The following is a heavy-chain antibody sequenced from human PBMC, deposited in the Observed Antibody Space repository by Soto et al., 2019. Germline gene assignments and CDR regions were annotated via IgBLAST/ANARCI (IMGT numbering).Heavy chain of an antibody. CDR3: ARDLSLNSGWYNHFYYYDGMDV. CDR1: GGTFSSYA. J-gene: IGHJ6*02. V-gene: IGHV1-69*01. Sequence: QVQLVQSGAEVKKPGSSVKVSCKGSGGTFSSYAISWVRQAPGQGLEWMGGIIPIFGTANYAQKFEGRVTITADESTSTAYMELSSLRSEDTAVYYCARDLSLNSGWYNHFYYYDGMDVWGQGTTVTVSS. D-gene: IGHD6-19*01. CDR2: IIPIFGTA.